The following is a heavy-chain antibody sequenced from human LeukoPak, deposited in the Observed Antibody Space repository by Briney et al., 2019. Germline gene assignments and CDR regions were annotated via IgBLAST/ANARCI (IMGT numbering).Heavy chain of an antibody. CDR2: ITGSGGRT. J-gene: IGHJ4*02. D-gene: IGHD3-10*01. Sequence: GGSLRLSCAASGFTFSSYAMSWVRQAPGKGLEWVSGITGSGGRTYYADPVKGRFTISRDNSKNTLSLQMNSLRAEDTAVYYCAKSRSSGSYCIDYWGQGTLVTVSS. CDR1: GFTFSSYA. CDR3: AKSRSSGSYCIDY. V-gene: IGHV3-23*01.